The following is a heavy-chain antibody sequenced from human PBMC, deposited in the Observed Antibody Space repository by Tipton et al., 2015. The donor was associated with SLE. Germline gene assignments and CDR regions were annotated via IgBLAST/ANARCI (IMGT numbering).Heavy chain of an antibody. CDR1: GDTITCDIYY. CDR3: GRVVTVGAAHYYDIDV. D-gene: IGHD2-21*02. J-gene: IGHJ6*02. V-gene: IGHV4-39*07. Sequence: TLSLTCFVSGDTITCDIYYWGWIRQPPGKGLEWIGNVYDSGTTHYNQSLKSRVTMSVETSKTQFSLNLGSVTAADTAVYYCGRVVTVGAAHYYDIDVWGQGTRITFSS. CDR2: VYDSGTT.